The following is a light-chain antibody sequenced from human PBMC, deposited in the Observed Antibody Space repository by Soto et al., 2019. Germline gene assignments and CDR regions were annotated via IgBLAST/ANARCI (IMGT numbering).Light chain of an antibody. CDR2: KAS. CDR1: QSISSW. V-gene: IGKV1-5*03. Sequence: DIQMTQSPSTLSASIGDRVTITCRASQSISSWLAWYQQKPGKAPKLLIYKASTLKSGVPSRFSGSGSGTDFTLTISSLQNEDFAVYYCQQHSNWPITFGQGTRLEIK. J-gene: IGKJ5*01. CDR3: QQHSNWPIT.